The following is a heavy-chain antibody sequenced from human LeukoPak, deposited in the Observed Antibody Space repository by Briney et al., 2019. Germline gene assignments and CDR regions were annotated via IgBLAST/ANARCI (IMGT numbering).Heavy chain of an antibody. J-gene: IGHJ6*03. V-gene: IGHV3-21*01. CDR2: ISTSSSYI. D-gene: IGHD6-13*01. Sequence: PGGSLRLSCAASGFTFSSYWMHWVRQAPGKGLVWVSFISTSSSYIHNADSVKGRFTISRDNAENSLYLQMNSLRAEDTAVYYCARAAIAAARIYYYMDVWGKGTTVTVSS. CDR3: ARAAIAAARIYYYMDV. CDR1: GFTFSSYW.